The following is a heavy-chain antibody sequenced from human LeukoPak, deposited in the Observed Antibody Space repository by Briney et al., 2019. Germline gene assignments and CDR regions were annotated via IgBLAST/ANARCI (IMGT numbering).Heavy chain of an antibody. J-gene: IGHJ4*02. CDR1: GFTFSSYS. CDR2: ISSSSSYI. CDR3: AKGYALSYSTLFDY. Sequence: GGSLRLSCAASGFTFSSYSMKWVRQAPGKGLEWVSSISSSSSYIYYADSVKGRFTISRDNSKNTLYLQMNSLRAEDTAAYYCAKGYALSYSTLFDYWGQGTLVTVSS. V-gene: IGHV3-21*04. D-gene: IGHD6-13*01.